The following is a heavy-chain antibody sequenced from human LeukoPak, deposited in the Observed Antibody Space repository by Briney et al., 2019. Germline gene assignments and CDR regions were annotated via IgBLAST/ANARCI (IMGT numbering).Heavy chain of an antibody. CDR2: ISAYNGNT. D-gene: IGHD2-15*01. Sequence: ASVKVSCKASGYTFTSYGISWVRQAPGQGLEWMGWISAYNGNTNHAQKLQGRVTMTTDTSTSTAYMGLRSLRSDDTAVYYCARGLAATFGYAFDIWGQGTMVTVSS. CDR3: ARGLAATFGYAFDI. CDR1: GYTFTSYG. J-gene: IGHJ3*02. V-gene: IGHV1-18*01.